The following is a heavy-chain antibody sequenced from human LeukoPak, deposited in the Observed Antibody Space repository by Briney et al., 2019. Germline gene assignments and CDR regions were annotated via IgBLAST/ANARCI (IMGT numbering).Heavy chain of an antibody. J-gene: IGHJ4*02. V-gene: IGHV4-38-2*02. Sequence: SETLSLTCTVSFYSISSGYYWGWIRPPPGKGLEWIGSMYHGGSTYYTPSLKRRVTLSLDTSKNQFSLKLSSVTAADTAVYYCARGGGSYYHDYWGQGTLVTVSS. CDR3: ARGGGSYYHDY. CDR2: MYHGGST. CDR1: FYSISSGYY. D-gene: IGHD2-15*01.